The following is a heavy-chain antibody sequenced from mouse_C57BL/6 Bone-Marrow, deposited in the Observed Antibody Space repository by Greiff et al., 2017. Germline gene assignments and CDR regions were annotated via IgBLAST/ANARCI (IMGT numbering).Heavy chain of an antibody. D-gene: IGHD2-12*01. CDR1: GYSFTGYF. J-gene: IGHJ1*03. V-gene: IGHV1-20*01. CDR2: INPYNGDT. CDR3: ARSGCYSPYWYFDV. Sequence: VQLQQSGPELVKPGDSVKISCKASGYSFTGYFMNWVMQSHGKSLEWIGRINPYNGDTFSNQKFKGKATLTVDKSSSTAHMELRSLTSEDSAVYYCARSGCYSPYWYFDVWGTGTTVTVSS.